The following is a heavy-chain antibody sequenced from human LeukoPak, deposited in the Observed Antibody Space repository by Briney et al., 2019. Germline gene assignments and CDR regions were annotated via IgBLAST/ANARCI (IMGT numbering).Heavy chain of an antibody. CDR2: INHSGST. Sequence: SETLSLTCAVYGGSFSGYYWSWIRQPPGKGLEWIGEINHSGSTNYNPSLKSQVTISVDTSKNQFSLKLSSVTAADTAVYYCARGIYDGSGYLFDYWGQGTLVTVSS. J-gene: IGHJ4*02. V-gene: IGHV4-34*01. CDR1: GGSFSGYY. D-gene: IGHD3-22*01. CDR3: ARGIYDGSGYLFDY.